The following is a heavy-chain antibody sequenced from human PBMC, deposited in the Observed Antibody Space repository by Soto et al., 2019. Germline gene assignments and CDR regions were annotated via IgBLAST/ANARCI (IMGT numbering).Heavy chain of an antibody. V-gene: IGHV3-11*01. Sequence: LSCAASGFTFSDYYMSWIRQAPGKGLEWVSYINSSGSTIYYADSVKGRFTISRDNAKNSLYLQMNSLRAEDTAVYYCARATTYCSGGSCSFGAFDIWGQGTMVTVSS. CDR3: ARATTYCSGGSCSFGAFDI. CDR2: INSSGSTI. CDR1: GFTFSDYY. D-gene: IGHD2-15*01. J-gene: IGHJ3*02.